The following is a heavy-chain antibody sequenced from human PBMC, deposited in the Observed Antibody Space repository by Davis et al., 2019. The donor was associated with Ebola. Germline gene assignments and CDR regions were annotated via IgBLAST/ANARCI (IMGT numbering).Heavy chain of an antibody. V-gene: IGHV3-13*01. CDR2: IGTAGDT. J-gene: IGHJ4*02. CDR3: ARGPGSL. Sequence: GGSLRLSCEASGFTFSNYDMHWVRQVTGKGLEWVSAIGTAGDTYYPGSVKGRFTISRDNSKKTMYLQMNSLRAEDTAVYYCARGPGSLWGQGTLVTVSS. D-gene: IGHD1-26*01. CDR1: GFTFSNYD.